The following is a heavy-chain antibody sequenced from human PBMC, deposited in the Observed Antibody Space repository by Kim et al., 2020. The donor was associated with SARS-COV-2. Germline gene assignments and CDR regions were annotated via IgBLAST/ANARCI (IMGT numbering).Heavy chain of an antibody. CDR2: IYSGGST. CDR3: ARYHRHIAAAGTLDY. CDR1: GFTVSSNY. J-gene: IGHJ4*02. V-gene: IGHV3-53*01. D-gene: IGHD6-13*01. Sequence: GGSLRLSCAASGFTVSSNYMSWVRQAPGKGLEWVSVIYSGGSTYYADSVKGRFTISRDNSKNTLYLQMNSLRAEDTAVYYCARYHRHIAAAGTLDYWGQGTLVTVSS.